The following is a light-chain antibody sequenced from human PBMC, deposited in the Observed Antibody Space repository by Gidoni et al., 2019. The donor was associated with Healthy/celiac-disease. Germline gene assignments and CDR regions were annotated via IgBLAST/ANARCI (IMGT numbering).Light chain of an antibody. Sequence: DIQLTQSPSFLSASVGDRVTITCRDSQGISSYLAWYQQKPGKAPKLLIYAASTLQSGVPSRFSGSGSGTEFTLTISSLQPEDFATYYCQQLNSYLFTFXPXTKVDIK. CDR2: AAS. V-gene: IGKV1-9*01. J-gene: IGKJ3*01. CDR1: QGISSY. CDR3: QQLNSYLFT.